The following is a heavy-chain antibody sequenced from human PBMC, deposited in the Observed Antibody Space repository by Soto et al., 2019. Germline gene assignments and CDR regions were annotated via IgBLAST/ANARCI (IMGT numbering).Heavy chain of an antibody. Sequence: SETLSLTCTVSDGSISSGYWSWIRQPPGKGLEWIGKIYYTGSTNYNPSLKSRVGISVDTSNKEFSLNLGSVTAADTAVYFCARSDYVYCSGGSCFFDLWGQGTLVTVSS. CDR3: ARSDYVYCSGGSCFFDL. CDR1: DGSISSGY. CDR2: IYYTGST. J-gene: IGHJ4*02. V-gene: IGHV4-59*01. D-gene: IGHD2-15*01.